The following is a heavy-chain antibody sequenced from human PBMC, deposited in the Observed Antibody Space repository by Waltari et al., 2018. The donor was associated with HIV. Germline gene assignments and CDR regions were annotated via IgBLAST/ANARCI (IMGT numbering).Heavy chain of an antibody. D-gene: IGHD3-9*01. CDR2: INSDGSTR. V-gene: IGHV3-74*01. J-gene: IGHJ4*02. CDR3: ARASHYFEFSTFYGDYYFDL. Sequence: QMVGARGGAIKPAGSLNLGCAASGLRECNSWMQRVRHGPGKGLVWIARINSDGSTREYADAVKGRFVISRDNGRNTVYLQLNSLRVEDTAVYFCARASHYFEFSTFYGDYYFDLWGRGTRVAVSS. CDR1: GLRECNSW.